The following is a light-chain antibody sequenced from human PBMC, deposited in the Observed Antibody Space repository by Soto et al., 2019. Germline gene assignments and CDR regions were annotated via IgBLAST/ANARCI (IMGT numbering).Light chain of an antibody. CDR3: QAWDSSADNYV. J-gene: IGLJ1*01. CDR2: QDT. V-gene: IGLV3-1*01. CDR1: KLGDKY. Sequence: SYELTQPPSVSVSPGQTTSITCSGDKLGDKYICWYQQKPGQSPVLVIYQDTKRPSGIPERFSGSNSGKTATLTISGTQAMDEADYYCQAWDSSADNYVFGTGTKLTVL.